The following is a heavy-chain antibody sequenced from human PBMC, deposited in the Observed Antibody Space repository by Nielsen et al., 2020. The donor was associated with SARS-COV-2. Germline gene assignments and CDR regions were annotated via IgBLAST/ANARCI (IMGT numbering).Heavy chain of an antibody. Sequence: WIRQPPGKGLEWVSYISSSSSYTNYADSVKGRFTISRDNAKNSLYLQMNSLRAEDTAVYYCARGKVDYDILTGYWGGIADWFDPWGQGTLVTVSS. D-gene: IGHD3-9*01. J-gene: IGHJ5*02. V-gene: IGHV3-11*06. CDR2: ISSSSSYT. CDR3: ARGKVDYDILTGYWGGIADWFDP.